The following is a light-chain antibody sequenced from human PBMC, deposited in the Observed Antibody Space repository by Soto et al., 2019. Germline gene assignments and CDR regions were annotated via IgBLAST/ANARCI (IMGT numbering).Light chain of an antibody. Sequence: EIVMTQSPATLSVSPGERATLSCRASQSVINNLAWYQQKPGQAPRLLIYAVSTRATGIPARFSGSGSGTEFTLTISSLQSEDFAVYYCHPGDNWPLTFGQGTNLEIK. CDR3: HPGDNWPLT. CDR2: AVS. V-gene: IGKV3D-15*01. J-gene: IGKJ1*01. CDR1: QSVINN.